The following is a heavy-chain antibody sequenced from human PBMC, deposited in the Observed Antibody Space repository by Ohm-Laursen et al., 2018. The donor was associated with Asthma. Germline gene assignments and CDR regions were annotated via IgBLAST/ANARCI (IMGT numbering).Heavy chain of an antibody. J-gene: IGHJ6*02. CDR2: GGSYYDGGLK. CDR3: AKPVVPVYSYGMDV. D-gene: IGHD6-6*01. CDR1: GFTFRSYA. V-gene: IGHV3-30-3*02. Sequence: SLRLSCSASGFTFRSYAMHWVRQAPGKGLEWVAVGGSYYDGGLKYYADSVNGRFTVSRDDSKNTLYLQMNSLRPDDTAVYYCAKPVVPVYSYGMDVWGQGTTVTVSS.